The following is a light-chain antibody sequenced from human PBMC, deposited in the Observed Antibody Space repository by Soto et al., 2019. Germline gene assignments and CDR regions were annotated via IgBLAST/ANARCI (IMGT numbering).Light chain of an antibody. V-gene: IGLV4-60*02. CDR3: ETWDSNIWV. Sequence: QPVLTQSSSASASLGSSVKFTCTLSSGHSSYTIAWHQQQPGKAPRYLMKLESSGSYNKGSGVPDRFSGSSSGADRYLTISNLQFEDEADYYCETWDSNIWVFGGGTKLTVL. J-gene: IGLJ3*02. CDR1: SGHSSYT. CDR2: LESSGSY.